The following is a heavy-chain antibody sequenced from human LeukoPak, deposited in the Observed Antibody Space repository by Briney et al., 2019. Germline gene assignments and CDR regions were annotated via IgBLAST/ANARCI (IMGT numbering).Heavy chain of an antibody. CDR1: GDSLTSGSRY. CDR3: ARCMSELDYGDYAYYYHMDV. J-gene: IGHJ6*01. Sequence: SETLSLTCTVSGDSLTSGSRYWSWIRQPAGKGLEWIGLFDSSTRTTYNPSLESRVTISGDTAKNQFSLKLDSVTAADMAVYFCARCMSELDYGDYAYYYHMDVWGKGPRSLSPQ. D-gene: IGHD4-17*01. V-gene: IGHV4-61*02. CDR2: FDSSTRT.